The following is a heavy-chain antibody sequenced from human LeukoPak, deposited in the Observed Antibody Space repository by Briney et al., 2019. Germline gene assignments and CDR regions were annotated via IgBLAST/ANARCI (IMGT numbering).Heavy chain of an antibody. D-gene: IGHD3-10*01. J-gene: IGHJ4*02. CDR3: ASERGATRYFDY. CDR1: GGTFSSYV. CDR2: IIPMLDIQ. Sequence: SVTVSCKASGGTFSSYVITWVRQAPGQGLEWMGRIIPMLDIQNYAQKFQGRVTITADKSTSTAYMELSSLRSEDTAVYYCASERGATRYFDYWGQGTLVTVSS. V-gene: IGHV1-69*04.